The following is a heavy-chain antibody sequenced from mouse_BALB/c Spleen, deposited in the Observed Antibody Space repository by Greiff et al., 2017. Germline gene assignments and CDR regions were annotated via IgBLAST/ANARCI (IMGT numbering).Heavy chain of an antibody. V-gene: IGHV3-6*02. D-gene: IGHD1-1*01. J-gene: IGHJ3*01. Sequence: EVQLVESGPGLVKPSQSLSLTCSVTGYSITSGYYWNWIRQFPGNKLEWMGYISYDGSNNYNPSLKNRISITRDTSKNQFFLKLNSVTTEDTATYYCARDLDGSSYWGQGTLVTVSA. CDR1: GYSITSGYY. CDR3: ARDLDGSSY. CDR2: ISYDGSN.